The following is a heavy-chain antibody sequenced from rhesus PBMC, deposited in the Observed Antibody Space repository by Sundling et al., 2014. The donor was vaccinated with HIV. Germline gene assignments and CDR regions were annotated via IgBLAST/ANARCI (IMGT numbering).Heavy chain of an antibody. V-gene: IGHV4-93*01. CDR3: ARLEQLDLYKY. D-gene: IGHD1-20*01. J-gene: IGHJ4*01. Sequence: QVQLQESGPVVVKPSETLSLTCAVSGDSISSSNWWSWIRQSPRKGLEWIGGIYGNSASTYYNPSLRSRVTISKDTSKSQLSLKLSAVTAADTAVYYCARLEQLDLYKYWGRGVLVTVSS. CDR2: IYGNSAST. CDR1: GDSISSSNW.